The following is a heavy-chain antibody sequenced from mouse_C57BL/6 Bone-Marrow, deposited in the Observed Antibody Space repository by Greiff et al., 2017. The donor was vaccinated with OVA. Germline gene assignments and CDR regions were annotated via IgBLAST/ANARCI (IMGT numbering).Heavy chain of an antibody. Sequence: EVQLVESGGGLVKPGGSLKLSCAASGFTFSSYAMSWVRQTPEKRLEWVATISDGGSYTYYPDNVKGRFTISRDNAKNNLYLQMSHLKSEDTAMYYCARAGYSFYYFDYWGQGTTLTVSS. CDR2: ISDGGSYT. D-gene: IGHD2-12*01. CDR3: ARAGYSFYYFDY. V-gene: IGHV5-4*01. CDR1: GFTFSSYA. J-gene: IGHJ2*01.